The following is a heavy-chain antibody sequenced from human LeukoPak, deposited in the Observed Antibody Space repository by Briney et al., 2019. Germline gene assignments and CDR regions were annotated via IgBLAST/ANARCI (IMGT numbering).Heavy chain of an antibody. Sequence: SETLSLTCAVYGGSFSGYYWSWIRQPPGKGLEWIGEINHSGSTNYNPSLKSRVTISVDTSKNQFSLKLSSVTAADTAVYYCARRDSSVYYYYYYYMDVWGKGTTVTVSS. CDR3: ARRDSSVYYYYYYYMDV. CDR2: INHSGST. J-gene: IGHJ6*03. CDR1: GGSFSGYY. V-gene: IGHV4-34*01. D-gene: IGHD3-22*01.